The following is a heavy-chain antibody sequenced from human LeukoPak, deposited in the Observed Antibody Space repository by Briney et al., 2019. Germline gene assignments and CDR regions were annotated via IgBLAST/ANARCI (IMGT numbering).Heavy chain of an antibody. J-gene: IGHJ5*02. CDR2: ISAYNGNT. CDR3: ARRGGSGSYTSWFDP. D-gene: IGHD3-10*01. V-gene: IGHV1-18*01. CDR1: GYTFTSYG. Sequence: ASVKVSCKASGYTFTSYGISWVRQAPGQGLEWMGWISAYNGNTNYAQKLQGRVTMTTDTSTSTAYMELRSLRSDDTAVYYCARRGGSGSYTSWFDPWGQGTLVTVSS.